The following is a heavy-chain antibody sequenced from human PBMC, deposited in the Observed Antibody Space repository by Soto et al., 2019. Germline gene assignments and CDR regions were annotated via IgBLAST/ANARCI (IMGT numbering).Heavy chain of an antibody. CDR3: ASTTQDIVLMVYAPHYYYGMDV. CDR2: IYYSGST. J-gene: IGHJ6*02. V-gene: IGHV4-34*01. D-gene: IGHD2-8*01. Sequence: SETLSLTCAVYGGSFSGYYWSWIRQPPGKGLEWIGSIYYSGSTYYNPSLKSRVTISVDTSKNQFSLKLSSVTAADTAVYYCASTTQDIVLMVYAPHYYYGMDVWGQGTTVTVSS. CDR1: GGSFSGYY.